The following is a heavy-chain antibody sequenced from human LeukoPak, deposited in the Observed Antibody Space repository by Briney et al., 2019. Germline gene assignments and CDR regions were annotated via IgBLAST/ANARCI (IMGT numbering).Heavy chain of an antibody. D-gene: IGHD6-13*01. CDR1: GYTFTSYG. V-gene: IGHV1-18*01. CDR3: ARESTSSSWYGDAFDI. J-gene: IGHJ3*02. Sequence: ASVKVSCKASGYTFTSYGISWVRQAPGQGLEWMGWISAYNGNTNYAQKLQGRVTMTTDTSTSTAYMELRSLRSDDTAVYYCARESTSSSWYGDAFDIWGQGTMVTVSS. CDR2: ISAYNGNT.